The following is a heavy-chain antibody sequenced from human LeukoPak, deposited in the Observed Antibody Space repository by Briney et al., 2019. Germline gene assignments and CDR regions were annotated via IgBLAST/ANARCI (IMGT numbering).Heavy chain of an antibody. CDR1: GFTFSSYA. Sequence: PGGSLRLSCAASGFTFSSYAMHWVRQAPGKGLEWVAVISYDGSNKYYADSVKGRFTISRDNSKNTLYLQMNSLRAEDTAVYYCVQEYFDYWGQGTLVTVSS. CDR3: VQEYFDY. V-gene: IGHV3-30*04. D-gene: IGHD4-11*01. CDR2: ISYDGSNK. J-gene: IGHJ4*02.